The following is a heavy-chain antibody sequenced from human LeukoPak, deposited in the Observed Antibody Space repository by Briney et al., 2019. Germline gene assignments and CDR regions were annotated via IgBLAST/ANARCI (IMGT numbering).Heavy chain of an antibody. CDR1: AFTFSRYG. J-gene: IGHJ2*01. D-gene: IGHD4-11*01. V-gene: IGHV3-30*02. CDR3: TKGGPTVTKASNSGEGYFDL. Sequence: GGSLRLSCAASAFTFSRYGMHWVRQAPGEGLEWVAFIRYDGSLEHYADSVKGRFTFSRDNSKNTLYLQMNSLRAEDTAVYYCTKGGPTVTKASNSGEGYFDLWGRGTLVTVSS. CDR2: IRYDGSLE.